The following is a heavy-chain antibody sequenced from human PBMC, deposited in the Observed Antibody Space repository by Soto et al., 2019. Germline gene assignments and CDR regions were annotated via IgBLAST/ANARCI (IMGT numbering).Heavy chain of an antibody. CDR3: AKTTGPECVTGTTSVKCFET. D-gene: IGHD1-7*01. Sequence: GGSLRLSCAASGFTFDSYAMSWVRQPPGKGLEWDSAITGSAGSAYYAGSLKDRFTISRDNSKNTLYLQMNSLRAEDTAVYYSAKTTGPECVTGTTSVKCFETWGQGTLVTACS. J-gene: IGHJ5*02. CDR1: GFTFDSYA. CDR2: ITGSAGSA. V-gene: IGHV3-23*01.